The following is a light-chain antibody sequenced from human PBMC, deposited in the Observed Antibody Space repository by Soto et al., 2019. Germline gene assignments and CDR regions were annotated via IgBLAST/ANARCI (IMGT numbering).Light chain of an antibody. V-gene: IGKV1-9*01. J-gene: IGKJ4*01. CDR2: AAS. CDR3: QQRKRYPLS. CDR1: QGISSY. Sequence: IQLTQSPSSLSASIGDRVTITCRASQGISSYLAWYRQKAGKAPELLIEAASTWQSGVPSRFSGSGSGTDFALTISSLQPEDFAIYYCQQRKRYPLSFGGGTKVEIK.